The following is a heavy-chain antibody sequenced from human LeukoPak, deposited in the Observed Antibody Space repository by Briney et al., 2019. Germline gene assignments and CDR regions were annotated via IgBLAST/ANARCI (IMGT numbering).Heavy chain of an antibody. V-gene: IGHV6-1*01. CDR2: TYYRSKWYN. CDR3: ARVTPSVQLERRGHWFDP. D-gene: IGHD1-1*01. J-gene: IGHJ5*02. Sequence: SQTLSLTCAISGDSVSSNSAAWNWIRQSPSRGLEWLGRTYYRSKWYNDYAVSVKSRITINPDTSKNQFSLQLNSVTPEDTAVYYCARVTPSVQLERRGHWFDPWGQGTLVTVSS. CDR1: GDSVSSNSAA.